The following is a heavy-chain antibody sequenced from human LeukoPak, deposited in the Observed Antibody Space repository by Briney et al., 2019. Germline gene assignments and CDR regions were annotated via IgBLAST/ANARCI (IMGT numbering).Heavy chain of an antibody. J-gene: IGHJ4*02. D-gene: IGHD4-17*01. Sequence: PGGSLRLSCAASGFTFSSYWMHWVRQAPGKGLVWVSRIKSDGSSASYADSVKGRFTISRDNAKNTLYLQMNSLRAEDTAVYYCARPVRPYTGDYGIDYWGQGTLVTVSS. CDR3: ARPVRPYTGDYGIDY. CDR1: GFTFSSYW. CDR2: IKSDGSSA. V-gene: IGHV3-74*01.